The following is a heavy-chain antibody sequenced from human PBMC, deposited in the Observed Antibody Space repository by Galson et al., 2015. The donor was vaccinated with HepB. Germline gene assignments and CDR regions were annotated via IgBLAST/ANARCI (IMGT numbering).Heavy chain of an antibody. CDR2: ISSNATYYAA. J-gene: IGHJ4*02. CDR3: IRSGGFSGYSSR. V-gene: IGHV3-73*01. CDR1: GFTFSGSA. D-gene: IGHD6-13*01. Sequence: SLRLSCAASGFTFSGSALHWVRPASGRGPEWIGHISSNATYYAALYVPSLKGRLTISSDDSKNMAYLPMQSLTTDDTAVYYCIRSGGFSGYSSRWGQGTQVTVAS.